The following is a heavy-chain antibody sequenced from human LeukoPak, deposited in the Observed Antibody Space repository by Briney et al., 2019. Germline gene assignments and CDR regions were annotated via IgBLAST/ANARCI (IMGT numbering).Heavy chain of an antibody. J-gene: IGHJ4*02. D-gene: IGHD3-10*01. Sequence: SETLSLTCTVSGGSISGYYWSWIRQPPGKGLEWLGFIYYTGNTKYNPSLNTRLTMSVDTSRNQFSLRLSSVTAADTAVYYCARHFGSGTYPLDYWGQGTLATVSS. CDR2: IYYTGNT. CDR1: GGSISGYY. V-gene: IGHV4-59*01. CDR3: ARHFGSGTYPLDY.